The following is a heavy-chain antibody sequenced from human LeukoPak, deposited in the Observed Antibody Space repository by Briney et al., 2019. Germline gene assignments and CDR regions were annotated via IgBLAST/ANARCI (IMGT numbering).Heavy chain of an antibody. CDR3: ARYIYSGYGRFDY. D-gene: IGHD5-12*01. CDR1: GGSISSSSYY. V-gene: IGHV4-39*01. J-gene: IGHJ4*02. Sequence: PSETLSLTCTVSGGSISSSSYYWGWIRQPPGKGLEWIGSIYYSGSTYYNPSLKSRVTISVDTSKNQFSLKLSSVTAADTAVYYCARYIYSGYGRFDYWGQGTLVTVSS. CDR2: IYYSGST.